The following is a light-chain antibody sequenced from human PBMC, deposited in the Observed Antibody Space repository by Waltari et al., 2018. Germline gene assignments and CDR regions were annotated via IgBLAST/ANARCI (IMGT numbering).Light chain of an antibody. CDR1: QNIFYSSNNKNY. CDR3: QQYYSTPYS. J-gene: IGKJ2*03. V-gene: IGKV4-1*01. CDR2: WAS. Sequence: DIVMTQSPDSLAVSLGERASINCKSSQNIFYSSNNKNYLAWYQQKPGQPPKLLIYWASTRESGVPARVSGSGSGTDFTLTISSLQAEDVAIYYCQQYYSTPYSFGQGTKLEI.